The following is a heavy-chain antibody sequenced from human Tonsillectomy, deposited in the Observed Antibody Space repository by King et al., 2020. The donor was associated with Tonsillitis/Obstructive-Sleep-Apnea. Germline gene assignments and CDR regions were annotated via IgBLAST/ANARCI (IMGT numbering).Heavy chain of an antibody. D-gene: IGHD5-12*01. J-gene: IGHJ4*02. Sequence: VQLVESGGGVVQPGRSLRLSCAASGFTFSSYGMHWVRQAPGKGLEWVAAIWYEGSNKYYADSVKGRFTISRDNSKNTRYLQMNSLRAEDTAVYYCVRDYEGDYFDYWGQGTLVTVSS. CDR2: IWYEGSNK. V-gene: IGHV3-33*01. CDR3: VRDYEGDYFDY. CDR1: GFTFSSYG.